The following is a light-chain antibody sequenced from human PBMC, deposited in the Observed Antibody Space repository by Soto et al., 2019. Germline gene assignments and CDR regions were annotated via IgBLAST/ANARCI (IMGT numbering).Light chain of an antibody. CDR3: SSYAGNHLLL. J-gene: IGLJ2*01. CDR1: SSNVGGYNY. CDR2: DVD. Sequence: QSALTQPRSVSGSPGQSVTISCTGTSSNVGGYNYVSWYQHHPGKAPKLIIFDVDKRPPGVPDRLSGSKSGNTASLIISGRQAEDEVDYFCSSYAGNHLLLFGGGTKLTVL. V-gene: IGLV2-11*01.